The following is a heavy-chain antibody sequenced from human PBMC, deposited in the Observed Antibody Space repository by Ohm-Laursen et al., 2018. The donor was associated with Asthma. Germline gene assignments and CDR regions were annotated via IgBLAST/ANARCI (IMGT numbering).Heavy chain of an antibody. V-gene: IGHV3-33*01. D-gene: IGHD1-26*01. CDR2: IWHDGSEK. CDR1: GFTFSSYK. Sequence: SLRLSCAASGFTFSSYKMHWVRQAPGKGLEWVAIIWHDGSEKVYADSVKGRFTISRDNSENTLYLQMNSLRAEDTAVYYCARIGPEWELPGREYSVHHWGQGTLVTVSS. CDR3: ARIGPEWELPGREYSVHH. J-gene: IGHJ1*01.